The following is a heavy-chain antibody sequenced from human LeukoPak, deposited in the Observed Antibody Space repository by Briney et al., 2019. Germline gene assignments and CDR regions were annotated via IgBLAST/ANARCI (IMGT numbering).Heavy chain of an antibody. CDR3: ARAIGSGWFFDY. Sequence: GGSLRLSCAASGFIFSSYAMNWVRQAPGKGLEWVSSITSSSTYIYYADSVKGRFTISRDNAKNSLYLQLNSLRAEDTAVYYCARAIGSGWFFDYWGQGTLVTVSS. D-gene: IGHD6-19*01. J-gene: IGHJ4*02. CDR2: ITSSSTYI. CDR1: GFIFSSYA. V-gene: IGHV3-21*01.